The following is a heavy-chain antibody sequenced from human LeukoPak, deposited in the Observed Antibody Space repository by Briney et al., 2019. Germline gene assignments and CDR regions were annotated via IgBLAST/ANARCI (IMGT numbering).Heavy chain of an antibody. V-gene: IGHV3-66*01. J-gene: IGHJ4*02. CDR2: IFNDGST. CDR3: ARDPGGDNAY. CDR1: GFTVRSSY. D-gene: IGHD4-17*01. Sequence: GGSLRLSCAASGFTVRSSYMSWARQAPGKGLEWVSLIFNDGSTYYADSVKARFTIPRDNSMDTLYLQMNSLRVEGTAVYYCARDPGGDNAYWGQGTLVTVSS.